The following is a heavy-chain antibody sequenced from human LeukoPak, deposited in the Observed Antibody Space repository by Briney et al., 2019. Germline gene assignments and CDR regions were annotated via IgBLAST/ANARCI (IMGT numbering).Heavy chain of an antibody. CDR3: ARVRAGYYFDY. V-gene: IGHV3-7*01. J-gene: IGHJ4*02. CDR1: GFTFSSYW. D-gene: IGHD3-10*01. CDR2: IKQDGSEK. Sequence: SGGSLRLSCAASGFTFSSYWMSWVRQAPGEGLEWVANIKQDGSEKYYVDSVKGRFTISRDNAKNSLYLQMNSLRAEDTAVYYCARVRAGYYFDYWGQGTLVTVSS.